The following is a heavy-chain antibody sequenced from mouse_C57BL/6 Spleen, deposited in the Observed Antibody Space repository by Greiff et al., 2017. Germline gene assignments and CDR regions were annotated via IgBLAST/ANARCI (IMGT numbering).Heavy chain of an antibody. Sequence: VQLQQSGPELVKPGASVKISCKASGYSFTDYNMNWVKQSNGKSLEWIGVINPNYGTTSYNQKFKGKATLTVDQSSSTVYLQLNSLTSEDSAVYYGAPITTVGYYAMDDWGQGTSVTVSS. D-gene: IGHD1-1*01. CDR3: APITTVGYYAMDD. CDR1: GYSFTDYN. CDR2: INPNYGTT. J-gene: IGHJ4*01. V-gene: IGHV1-39*01.